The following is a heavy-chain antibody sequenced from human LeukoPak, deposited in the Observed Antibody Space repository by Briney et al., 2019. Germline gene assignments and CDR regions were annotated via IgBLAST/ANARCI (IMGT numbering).Heavy chain of an antibody. CDR3: AREHCSGGSCYSIYYYYYMDV. CDR1: GGSISSSSYY. J-gene: IGHJ6*03. V-gene: IGHV4-39*07. CDR2: IYCSGST. Sequence: SETLSLTCTVSGGSISSSSYYWGWIRQPPGKGLEWIGSIYCSGSTYYNPSLKSRVTISVDTSKNQFSLKLSSVTAADTAVYYCAREHCSGGSCYSIYYYYYMDVWGKGTTVTVSS. D-gene: IGHD2-15*01.